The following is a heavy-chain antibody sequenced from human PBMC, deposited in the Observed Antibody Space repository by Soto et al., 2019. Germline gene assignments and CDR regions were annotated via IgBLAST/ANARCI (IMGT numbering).Heavy chain of an antibody. CDR3: AKDRLLLLWFGELLTHRVTPQYYFDY. V-gene: IGHV3-23*01. CDR1: GFTFSSYA. J-gene: IGHJ4*02. D-gene: IGHD3-10*01. Sequence: GSLSLSCAASGFTFSSYAMSWVRQAPGKGLEWVSAISGSGGSTYYADSVKGRFTISRDNSKNTLYLQMNSLRAEDTAVYYCAKDRLLLLWFGELLTHRVTPQYYFDYWGQGTLVTVSS. CDR2: ISGSGGST.